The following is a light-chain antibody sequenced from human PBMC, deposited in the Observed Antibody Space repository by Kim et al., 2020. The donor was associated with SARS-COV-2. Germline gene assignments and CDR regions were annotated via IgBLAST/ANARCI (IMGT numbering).Light chain of an antibody. V-gene: IGKV1-NL1*01. CDR3: QQYSGMPLT. CDR1: QGIYNS. J-gene: IGKJ2*01. CDR2: AAS. Sequence: ASVGDRVTITCRASQGIYNSLAWYQQKPGTAPKLLLYAASRLESGVPSRFSGSGSGTDYSLTIDSLQPEDFATYYCQQYSGMPLTFGQGTKVDIK.